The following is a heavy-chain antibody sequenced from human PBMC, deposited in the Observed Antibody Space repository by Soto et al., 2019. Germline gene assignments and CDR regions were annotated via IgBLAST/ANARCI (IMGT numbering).Heavy chain of an antibody. J-gene: IGHJ6*02. D-gene: IGHD5-18*01. CDR3: ARASIRRIQLWWYGMDV. CDR1: GFTFSSYA. V-gene: IGHV3-30-3*01. CDR2: ISYDGSNK. Sequence: QVQLVESGGGVVQPGRSLRLSCAASGFTFSSYAMHWVRQAPGKGLEWVAVISYDGSNKYYADSVKGRFTISRDNSKNTLYLQMNSLRAEDTAVYYCARASIRRIQLWWYGMDVWGPGTTVTVSS.